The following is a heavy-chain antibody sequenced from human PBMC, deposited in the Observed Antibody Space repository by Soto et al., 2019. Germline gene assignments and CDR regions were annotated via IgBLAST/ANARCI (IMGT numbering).Heavy chain of an antibody. J-gene: IGHJ3*02. CDR1: GGSISSSSYY. CDR3: ARGTHYYDSSGPDIGAFDI. V-gene: IGHV4-39*01. D-gene: IGHD3-22*01. Sequence: PSETLSLTCTVSGGSISSSSYYWGWIRQPPGKGLEWIGSIYYSGSTYYNPSLKSRVTISVDTSKNQFSLKLSSVTAADTAVYYCARGTHYYDSSGPDIGAFDIWGQGTMVTVSS. CDR2: IYYSGST.